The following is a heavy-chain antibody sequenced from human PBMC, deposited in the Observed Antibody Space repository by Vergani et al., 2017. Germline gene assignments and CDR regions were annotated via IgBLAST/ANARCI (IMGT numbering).Heavy chain of an antibody. J-gene: IGHJ4*02. Sequence: QVQLVQSGAEVKKPGSSVKVSCKASGGTFSSYAISWVRQAPGQGLEWMGGIIPIFGTANYAQKFQGRVTITADESTSTAYLELSSRRSEDTSVYYCARAEPETRLGYCSSTSGYSDAFDYWGQGTLVTVSS. CDR2: IIPIFGTA. CDR1: GGTFSSYA. V-gene: IGHV1-69*01. D-gene: IGHD2-2*01. CDR3: ARAEPETRLGYCSSTSGYSDAFDY.